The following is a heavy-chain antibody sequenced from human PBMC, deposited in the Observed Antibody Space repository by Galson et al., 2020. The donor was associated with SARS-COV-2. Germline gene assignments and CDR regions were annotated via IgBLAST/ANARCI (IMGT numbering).Heavy chain of an antibody. J-gene: IGHJ3*01. CDR3: ASFITQPILKEV. V-gene: IGHV3-7*03. D-gene: IGHD3-22*01. CDR1: GFRFSNYW. Sequence: GGSLRLSCAASGFRFSNYWMTWVRQAPGKGLEWVGNMNQDGSEIYYADSVKGRFTISRDNTKDSLYLQLKGLRADDTAVYFCASFITQPILKEVWGQGTMVTVSS. CDR2: MNQDGSEI.